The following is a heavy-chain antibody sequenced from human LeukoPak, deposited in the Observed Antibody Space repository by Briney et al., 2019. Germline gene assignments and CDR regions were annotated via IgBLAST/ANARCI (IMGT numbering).Heavy chain of an antibody. D-gene: IGHD3-10*01. J-gene: IGHJ6*02. V-gene: IGHV1-46*04. CDR2: INPSGGST. CDR3: ARSGMDGMDV. CDR1: GYTFTSYY. Sequence: ASVTVSCKASGYTFTSYYMHWVRQAPGQGLEWMGIINPSGGSTVYAQKVQGRVTITRDTSTSTVYMELSSLRSEDTAVYYCARSGMDGMDVWGQGTTVTVSS.